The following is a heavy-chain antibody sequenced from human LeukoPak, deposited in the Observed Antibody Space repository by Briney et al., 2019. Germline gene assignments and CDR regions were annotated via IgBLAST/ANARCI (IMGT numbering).Heavy chain of an antibody. Sequence: PSETLSLTCAVYGGSFSGYYWSWIRQPPGKGLEWIGEINHSGSTNYNPSLKSRVTISVDTSKNQFSLKLSSVTAADTAVYYCARARTQSQKYFQHWGQGTLVTVSS. CDR3: ARARTQSQKYFQH. D-gene: IGHD2-2*01. J-gene: IGHJ1*01. CDR2: INHSGST. V-gene: IGHV4-34*01. CDR1: GGSFSGYY.